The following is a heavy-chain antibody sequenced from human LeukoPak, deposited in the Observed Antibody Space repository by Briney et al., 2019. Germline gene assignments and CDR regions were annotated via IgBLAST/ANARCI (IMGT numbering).Heavy chain of an antibody. Sequence: KSGGSLRLSCAASGFTFNNAWMTWVRQVPGKGLEWVGRIKSKTDGGTTDYAAPVKGRFTISRDDSKNTLYLQMNSLKTEDTAVYYCTTEGLLWFGAMDVWGKGTTVTISS. V-gene: IGHV3-15*01. CDR1: GFTFNNAW. J-gene: IGHJ6*04. D-gene: IGHD3-10*01. CDR2: IKSKTDGGTT. CDR3: TTEGLLWFGAMDV.